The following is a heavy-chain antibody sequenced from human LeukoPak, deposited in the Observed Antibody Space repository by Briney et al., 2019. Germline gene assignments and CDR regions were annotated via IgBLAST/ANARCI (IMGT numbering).Heavy chain of an antibody. CDR2: ISCSGGST. Sequence: GGSVRLSCAVSGFTFSRYAMRWVRQAPGKGREWGSAISCSGGSTYYADSVKRRSTISRDNSKNTLYLQMNSLRAEDTAVYYCAKGRNQWELLPEFDYWGQGTLVTVSS. CDR3: AKGRNQWELLPEFDY. CDR1: GFTFSRYA. D-gene: IGHD1-26*01. J-gene: IGHJ4*02. V-gene: IGHV3-23*01.